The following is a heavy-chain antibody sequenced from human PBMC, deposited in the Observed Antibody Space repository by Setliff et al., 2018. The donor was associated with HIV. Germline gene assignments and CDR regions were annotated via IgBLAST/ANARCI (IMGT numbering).Heavy chain of an antibody. D-gene: IGHD3-10*01. J-gene: IGHJ4*02. CDR3: ATVFYYDSESFSLDY. Sequence: GASVKVSCKASGGTFSSYAISWVRQAPGQGLEWVGGIIHLFGTSNYALKFQGRVTITANESTNTAHMELSSLRSVDTAMYYCATVFYYDSESFSLDYWGQGMLVTVSS. CDR1: GGTFSSYA. V-gene: IGHV1-69*13. CDR2: IIHLFGTS.